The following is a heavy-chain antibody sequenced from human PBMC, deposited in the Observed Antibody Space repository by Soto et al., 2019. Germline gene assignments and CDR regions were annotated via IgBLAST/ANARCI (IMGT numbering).Heavy chain of an antibody. J-gene: IGHJ3*02. V-gene: IGHV1-69*13. CDR1: GVTFSSYA. Sequence: SVKVSGKASGVTFSSYAISWVRQAPGQGPEWMGGIIPIFGTPKYAQKFQGRVTITADESTSTAYMELNSLRSEDTAVYYCARDAHGYPLPQVAFDIWGQGTMVTVSS. CDR2: IIPIFGTP. D-gene: IGHD6-25*01. CDR3: ARDAHGYPLPQVAFDI.